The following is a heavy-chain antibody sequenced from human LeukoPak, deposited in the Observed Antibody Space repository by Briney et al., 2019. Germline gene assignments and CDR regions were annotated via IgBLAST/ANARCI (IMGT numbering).Heavy chain of an antibody. Sequence: GGSLRLSCAASGFTFSSYGMHWVRQAPGKGLEWVAVISYDGGNKYYADSEKGRFTISRDNSKNTLYLQMNSLRAEDTAVYYCARARFLEWLCPDFGPWGQGTLVTVSS. CDR3: ARARFLEWLCPDFGP. V-gene: IGHV3-30*03. D-gene: IGHD3-3*01. CDR2: ISYDGGNK. CDR1: GFTFSSYG. J-gene: IGHJ5*02.